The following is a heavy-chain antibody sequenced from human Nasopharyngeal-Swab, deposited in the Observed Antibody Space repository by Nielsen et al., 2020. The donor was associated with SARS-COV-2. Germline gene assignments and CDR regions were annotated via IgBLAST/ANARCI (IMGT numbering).Heavy chain of an antibody. CDR1: GGSVSSYSYY. Sequence: SETLSLTCTVSGGSVSSYSYYWSWIRQPPGKGLEWIGYIFYSGNTNYNPSLKSRVTISVDTSKNQFSLKLSSVTAADTAVYYCAGDSRWLGDVFDIWGQGTMVTVSS. D-gene: IGHD6-19*01. CDR2: IFYSGNT. V-gene: IGHV4-61*01. J-gene: IGHJ3*02. CDR3: AGDSRWLGDVFDI.